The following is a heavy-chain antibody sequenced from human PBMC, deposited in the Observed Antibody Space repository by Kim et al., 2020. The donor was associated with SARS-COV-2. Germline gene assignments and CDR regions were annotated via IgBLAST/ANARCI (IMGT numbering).Heavy chain of an antibody. CDR3: ARRMGSHYFGIDV. Sequence: YANGVKSRFTNSRDNSKNTPYLQMNSLRAEDATVYYCARRMGSHYFGIDVWGRGNTNTVSS. J-gene: IGHJ6*04. D-gene: IGHD1-26*01. V-gene: IGHV3-30*01.